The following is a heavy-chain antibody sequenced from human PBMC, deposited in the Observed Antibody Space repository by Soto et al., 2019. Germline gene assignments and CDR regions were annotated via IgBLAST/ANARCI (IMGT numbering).Heavy chain of an antibody. J-gene: IGHJ4*02. CDR3: AKESMPKHDGGTPFDY. CDR1: GFSFNNYA. Sequence: EVQLLESGGALVQPGGSLRLSCAASGFSFNNYALSWVRQAPGKGLEWVSTFSAGGRGYYADTVKAGITIAIDSSQNTVHLQINLLRPEDTAIYYCAKESMPKHDGGTPFDYWGQGTLVTVSS. CDR2: FSAGGRG. V-gene: IGHV3-23*01. D-gene: IGHD2-2*01.